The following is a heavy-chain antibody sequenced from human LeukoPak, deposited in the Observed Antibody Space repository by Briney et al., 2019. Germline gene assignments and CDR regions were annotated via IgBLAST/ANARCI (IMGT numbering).Heavy chain of an antibody. V-gene: IGHV3-48*03. CDR1: GFTFSSYD. CDR3: ARAPSQSSDPFDC. D-gene: IGHD3-22*01. Sequence: GGSLRLSCAASGFTFSSYDMNWVRQAPGKGLEWVSYISSSGSTIYYADSVKGRFTISRDNPNNSLYLQMNSLRDHDAAVHYCARAPSQSSDPFDCGGRGNLVTVSS. J-gene: IGHJ4*02. CDR2: ISSSGSTI.